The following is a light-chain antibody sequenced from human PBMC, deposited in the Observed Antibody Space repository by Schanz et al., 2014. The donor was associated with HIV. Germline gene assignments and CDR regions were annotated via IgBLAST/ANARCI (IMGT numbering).Light chain of an antibody. CDR3: LLSYTRSRPGV. V-gene: IGLV7-46*01. Sequence: QAVVTQEPSLTVSPGGTVTLTCGSSTGTVTSGHFPFWLQQRPGQAPRTLIFDTNKKHSWTPARFSGSLLGGKAALTLSGEQPEDEAEYYCLLSYTRSRPGVFGGGTKLPVL. CDR2: DTN. J-gene: IGLJ2*01. CDR1: TGTVTSGHF.